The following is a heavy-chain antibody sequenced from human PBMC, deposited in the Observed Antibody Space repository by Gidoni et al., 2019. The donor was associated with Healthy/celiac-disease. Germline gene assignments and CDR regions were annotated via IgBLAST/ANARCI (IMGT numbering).Heavy chain of an antibody. V-gene: IGHV3-49*03. CDR1: GFTFGDYA. Sequence: EVQLVESGGGLVQPGRSLRLSCTASGFTFGDYAMSWFRQAPGKGLEWVGFIRSKAYGGTTEYAASVKGRFTISRDDSKSIAYLQMNSLKTEDTAVYYCTRDTGLGWFLVDYWGQGTLVTVSS. D-gene: IGHD6-19*01. J-gene: IGHJ4*02. CDR3: TRDTGLGWFLVDY. CDR2: IRSKAYGGTT.